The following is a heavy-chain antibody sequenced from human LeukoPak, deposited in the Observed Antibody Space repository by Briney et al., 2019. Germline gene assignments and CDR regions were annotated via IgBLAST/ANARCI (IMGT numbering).Heavy chain of an antibody. CDR2: ISGSGGST. CDR3: ARAHCGGDCYPGDGMDV. Sequence: GGSLRLSCAASGFTFSSYAMSWVRQAPGKGLEWVSAISGSGGSTYYADSVKGRFTMSRDNSKNTLYLQMNSLRAEDTAVYYCARAHCGGDCYPGDGMDVWGQGTTVTVSS. J-gene: IGHJ6*02. D-gene: IGHD2-21*02. V-gene: IGHV3-23*01. CDR1: GFTFSSYA.